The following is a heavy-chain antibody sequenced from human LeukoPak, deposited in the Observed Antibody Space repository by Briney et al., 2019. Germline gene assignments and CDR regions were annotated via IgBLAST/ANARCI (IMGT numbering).Heavy chain of an antibody. CDR1: GFTFSSYE. J-gene: IGHJ5*02. Sequence: GGSLRLSCAASGFTFSSYEMHWVRQAPGKGLVWVSRINSDGSRISYADFVKGRFTISRDNAKNTLYLQMNSLRAEDTAVYYCAANWFDPWGQGTLVTVSS. V-gene: IGHV3-74*01. CDR3: AANWFDP. CDR2: INSDGSRI.